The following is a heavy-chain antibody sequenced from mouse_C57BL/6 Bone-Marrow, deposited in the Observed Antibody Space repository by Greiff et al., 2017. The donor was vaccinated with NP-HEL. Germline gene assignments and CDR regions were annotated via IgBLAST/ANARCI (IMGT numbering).Heavy chain of an antibody. CDR2: IYPRSGNT. J-gene: IGHJ2*01. D-gene: IGHD2-3*01. CDR1: GYTFTSYG. V-gene: IGHV1-81*01. Sequence: QVHVKQSGAELARPGASVKLSCKASGYTFTSYGISWVKQRTGQGLEWIGEIYPRSGNTNYNEKFKGKATLTADKSSSTAYMQLRSLTSEDSAVFYCSKDDALYYFDYWGQGTTLTVSS. CDR3: SKDDALYYFDY.